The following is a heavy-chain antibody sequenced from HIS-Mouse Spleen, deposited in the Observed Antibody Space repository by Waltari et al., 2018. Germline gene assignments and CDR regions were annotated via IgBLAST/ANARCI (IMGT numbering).Heavy chain of an antibody. D-gene: IGHD3-22*01. V-gene: IGHV4-34*01. CDR1: GGSFRGYY. CDR3: ATHSYYYDSSGYY. J-gene: IGHJ4*02. CDR2: INHSGST. Sequence: QVQLQQWGAGLLKPSETLSLTCAVYGGSFRGYYWSWIRQPPGKGLEWIGEINHSGSTNYNPSLKSRVTISVDTSKNQFSLKLSSVTAADTAVYYCATHSYYYDSSGYYWGQGTLVTVSS.